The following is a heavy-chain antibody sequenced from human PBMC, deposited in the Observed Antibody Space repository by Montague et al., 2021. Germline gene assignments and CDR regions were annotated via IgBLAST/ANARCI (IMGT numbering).Heavy chain of an antibody. Sequence: SLRLSCAASGFNFDNYAMHWVRQVPGKGLEWVSRIQWNSGLIGYADSVKGRFTIYRDNMKNSLYLQMNSLRAEDTAFYYCARRDSLDIWGQGTMVTVSS. V-gene: IGHV3-9*01. CDR3: ARRDSLDI. CDR1: GFNFDNYA. J-gene: IGHJ3*02. CDR2: IQWNSGLI.